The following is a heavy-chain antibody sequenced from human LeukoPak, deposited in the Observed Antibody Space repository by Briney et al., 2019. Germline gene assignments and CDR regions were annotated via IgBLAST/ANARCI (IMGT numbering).Heavy chain of an antibody. D-gene: IGHD3-10*01. CDR2: ISGSGGTT. Sequence: GGSLRLSCAASGFIFSNYAMTWARLTPGKGLEWVSAISGSGGTTYYADSVKGRFTISRDSSTNTLYLQLSSLRAEDTAIYYCARGGSVSAYFFDYWGQGTLVTVSS. J-gene: IGHJ4*02. CDR1: GFIFSNYA. V-gene: IGHV3-23*01. CDR3: ARGGSVSAYFFDY.